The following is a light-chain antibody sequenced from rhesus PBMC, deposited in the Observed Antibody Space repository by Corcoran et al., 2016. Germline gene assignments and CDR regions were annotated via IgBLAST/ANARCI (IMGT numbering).Light chain of an antibody. CDR1: QTIYTS. CDR3: QRYRNYPYT. J-gene: IGKJ2*01. Sequence: DIQMTQSPSSLSASVGDTVTITCRASQTIYTSLNWFQQKPGKVPRLLIYAATTLQNGVPSRFSGSGSGTDFTLTISSLRPEDFATYYCQRYRNYPYTFGQGTKLEIK. V-gene: IGKV1-28*02. CDR2: AAT.